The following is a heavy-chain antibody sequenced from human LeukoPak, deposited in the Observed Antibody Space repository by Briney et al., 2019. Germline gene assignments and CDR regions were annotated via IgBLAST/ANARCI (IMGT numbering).Heavy chain of an antibody. CDR3: ARDGGLQSHFDY. CDR1: GGSISSSSYY. D-gene: IGHD5-24*01. V-gene: IGHV4-61*01. J-gene: IGHJ4*02. CDR2: IYHNGNS. Sequence: SETLSLTCTVSGGSISSSSYYWGWIRQPPGKGLQWIGYIYHNGNSNYNPSLKGRLTISVDTAKNQFSLKLTSVTAADTAVYYCARDGGLQSHFDYWGQGALVTVSS.